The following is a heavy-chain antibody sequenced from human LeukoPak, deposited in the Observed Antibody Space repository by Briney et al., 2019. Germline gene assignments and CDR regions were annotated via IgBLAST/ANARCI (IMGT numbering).Heavy chain of an antibody. CDR1: GGSISSSSYY. J-gene: IGHJ5*02. Sequence: SETLSLTCTVSGGSISSSSYYWGWIRQPPGKGLEWIGSIYYSGSTYYNPSLKNRVTISVDTSKNQFSLKLSSVTAADTAVYYCARRRQDGTMVRGVSNWFDPWGQGTLVTVSS. D-gene: IGHD3-10*01. CDR2: IYYSGST. CDR3: ARRRQDGTMVRGVSNWFDP. V-gene: IGHV4-39*01.